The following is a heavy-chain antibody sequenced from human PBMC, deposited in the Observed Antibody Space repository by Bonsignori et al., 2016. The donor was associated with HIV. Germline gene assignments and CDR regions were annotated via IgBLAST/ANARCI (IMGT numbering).Heavy chain of an antibody. D-gene: IGHD4-11*01. V-gene: IGHV4-38-2*01. Sequence: WIRQPPGKGLEWIGSIYHSGIVDYNPSLRSRVTISVDTSKNQFSLILNSVTAADTAVYYCANDYPFDYWGQGTLVTVSS. J-gene: IGHJ4*02. CDR3: ANDYPFDY. CDR2: IYHSGIV.